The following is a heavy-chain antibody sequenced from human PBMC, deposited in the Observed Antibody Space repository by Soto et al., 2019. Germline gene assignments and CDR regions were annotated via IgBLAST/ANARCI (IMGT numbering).Heavy chain of an antibody. V-gene: IGHV1-18*04. J-gene: IGHJ4*02. CDR2: ISGQIAKT. CDR3: ARRPPSGSFSLPPRF. D-gene: IGHD1-26*01. Sequence: QVQLVQSGPEVRKPGASVKVSCTASGYSFHNYGIIWVRQAPGQGLEWMGWISGQIAKTNFAQKFQGRVSMTTDTSTNTAYMELSSLRSDDTAIYYCARRPPSGSFSLPPRFWGQGSVVTVSS. CDR1: GYSFHNYG.